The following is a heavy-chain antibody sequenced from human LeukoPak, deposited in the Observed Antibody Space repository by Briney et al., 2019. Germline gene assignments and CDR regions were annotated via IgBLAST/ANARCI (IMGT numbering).Heavy chain of an antibody. D-gene: IGHD6-19*01. J-gene: IGHJ4*02. CDR3: ASDLSGEKPYYFDY. Sequence: ASVKVSCKASGYTFTSYGVSWVRQAPGQGLEWMGWISAYNGNTNYAQKLQGRVTMTTDTSTSTAYMELRSLRSDDTAVYYCASDLSGEKPYYFDYWGQGTLVTVSS. CDR1: GYTFTSYG. V-gene: IGHV1-18*01. CDR2: ISAYNGNT.